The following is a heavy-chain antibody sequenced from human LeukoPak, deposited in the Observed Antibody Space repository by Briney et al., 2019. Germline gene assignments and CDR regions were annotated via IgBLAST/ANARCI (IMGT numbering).Heavy chain of an antibody. CDR1: GYTFTSNY. J-gene: IGHJ5*02. CDR2: INPSGGST. V-gene: IGHV1-46*01. CDR3: ARERLQGNWFDP. D-gene: IGHD4-11*01. Sequence: ASVKVSCKASGYTFTSNYMHWVRQAPGQGLEWMGIINPSGGSTSYAQKFQGRVTMTRDTSTSTVYMELSSLRSEDTAVYYCARERLQGNWFDPWGQGTLVTVSS.